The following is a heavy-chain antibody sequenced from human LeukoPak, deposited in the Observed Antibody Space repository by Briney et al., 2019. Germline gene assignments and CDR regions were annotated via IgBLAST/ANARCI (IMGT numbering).Heavy chain of an antibody. J-gene: IGHJ4*02. CDR1: GFTFSSYW. Sequence: PGGSLRLSCAASGFTFSSYWMHWVRQAPGKGLVWVSRINSDGSSTSYADSVKGRFTISRDNAKDSLYLQMNSLRAEDTAVYFCARVDYYEGPDNWGQGTLVTVSS. V-gene: IGHV3-74*01. CDR2: INSDGSST. D-gene: IGHD3-22*01. CDR3: ARVDYYEGPDN.